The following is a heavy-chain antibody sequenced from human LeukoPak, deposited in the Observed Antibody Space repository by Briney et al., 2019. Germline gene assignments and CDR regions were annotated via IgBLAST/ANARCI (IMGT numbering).Heavy chain of an antibody. D-gene: IGHD5-18*01. CDR1: GGTFSSDS. CDR3: ARAFGYRNGYYYFYMDV. Sequence: PAASVKVSCKASGGTFSSDSISWVRQAPGQGPEWIGEIIPMFGKANYAQRFQGRVTITADESTSTTYMEVSSLRSADTAVYYCARAFGYRNGYYYFYMDVWGKGTTVTISS. CDR2: IIPMFGKA. V-gene: IGHV1-69*13. J-gene: IGHJ6*03.